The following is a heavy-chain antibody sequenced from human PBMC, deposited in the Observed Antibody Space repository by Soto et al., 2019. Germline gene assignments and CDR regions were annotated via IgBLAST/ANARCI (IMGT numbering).Heavy chain of an antibody. Sequence: GSLRLSCAASGFTFSSYWMHWVRQAPGKGLVWVSQINSDGSSTSYADSVKGRFTISRDNAKDTLYLQMNSLRPEDTAVYYCSASYPSVYYYYYGLDVWGQGTTVTVSS. CDR1: GFTFSSYW. V-gene: IGHV3-74*01. CDR2: INSDGSST. CDR3: SASYPSVYYYYYGLDV. D-gene: IGHD1-26*01. J-gene: IGHJ6*02.